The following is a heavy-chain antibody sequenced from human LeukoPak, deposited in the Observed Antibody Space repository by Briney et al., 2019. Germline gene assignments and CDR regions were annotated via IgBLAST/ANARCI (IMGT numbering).Heavy chain of an antibody. CDR3: ARCALNCSSTSCSEGYYYYYMDV. D-gene: IGHD2-2*01. Sequence: ASVKVSCKASGYTFTSYDINWVRQATGQGLEWMGWMNPNSGNTGYAQKFQGRVTITRNTSISTAYMELSSLRSEDTAVYYCARCALNCSSTSCSEGYYYYYMDVWGKGTTVTVSS. CDR2: MNPNSGNT. V-gene: IGHV1-8*03. J-gene: IGHJ6*03. CDR1: GYTFTSYD.